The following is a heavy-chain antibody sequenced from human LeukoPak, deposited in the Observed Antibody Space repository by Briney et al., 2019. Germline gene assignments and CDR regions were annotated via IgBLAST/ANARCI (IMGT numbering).Heavy chain of an antibody. CDR1: GFTVSSNY. CDR2: IYSGGST. CDR3: ARAKVGATGRYYYYGMDV. Sequence: GGSLRLSCAASGFTVSSNYMSWVRQAPGKGLEWVSVIYSGGSTYYADSVKGRFTISRDNSKNTLYLQVNSLRAEDTAVYYCARAKVGATGRYYYYGMDVWGQGTTVTVSS. V-gene: IGHV3-53*01. D-gene: IGHD1-26*01. J-gene: IGHJ6*02.